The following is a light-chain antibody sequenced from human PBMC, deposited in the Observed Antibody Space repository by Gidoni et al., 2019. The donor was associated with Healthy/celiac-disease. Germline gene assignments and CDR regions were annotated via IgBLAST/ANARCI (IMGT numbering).Light chain of an antibody. CDR2: GAS. Sequence: DIVMTQSPATLSVYSGERATLPCRASQSVSSNLAWYQQKPGQAPRLLIYGASTRATGIPARFSGSGSGTEFTLTISSLQSEDFAVYYCQQYNNWPLTFGQGTKVEIK. V-gene: IGKV3-15*01. J-gene: IGKJ1*01. CDR3: QQYNNWPLT. CDR1: QSVSSN.